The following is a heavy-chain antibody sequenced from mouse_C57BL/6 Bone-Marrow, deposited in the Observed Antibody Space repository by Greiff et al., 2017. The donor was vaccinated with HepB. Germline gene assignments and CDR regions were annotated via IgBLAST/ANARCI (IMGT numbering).Heavy chain of an antibody. Sequence: VQLQQSGPELVKPGASVKISCKASGYTFTDYYMNWVKQSHGKSLEWIGDINPNNGGTSYNQKFKGKATLTVDKSSSTAYMELRSLTSEDSAVYYCAREEAYDPAWFAYWGQGTLVTVSA. CDR1: GYTFTDYY. CDR2: INPNNGGT. D-gene: IGHD6-5*01. J-gene: IGHJ3*01. V-gene: IGHV1-26*01. CDR3: AREEAYDPAWFAY.